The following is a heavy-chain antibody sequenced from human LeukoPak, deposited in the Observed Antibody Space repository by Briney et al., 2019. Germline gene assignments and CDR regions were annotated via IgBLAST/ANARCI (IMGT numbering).Heavy chain of an antibody. CDR2: IGPHNGNT. Sequence: ASVKVSCKASGYTFTSHDISWVRQAPGQGLEWMGWIGPHNGNTNYAQKLQGRVTMTEDTSTDTAYMELSSLRSEDTAVYYCATDSGQGVRFGELVWGQGTTVTVSS. CDR1: GYTFTSHD. J-gene: IGHJ6*02. V-gene: IGHV1-18*01. D-gene: IGHD3-10*01. CDR3: ATDSGQGVRFGELV.